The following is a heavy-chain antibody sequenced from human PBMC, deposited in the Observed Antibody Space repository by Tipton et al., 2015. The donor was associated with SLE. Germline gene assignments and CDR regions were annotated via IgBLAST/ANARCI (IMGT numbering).Heavy chain of an antibody. Sequence: SLRLSFSSSLFTFSSYGMHWVRQAPGKGLEWVAVISSDGSNKYYAGSVKGRFTISRDNSKNTLYLQMNSLRAEDTAVYYCAKRAYHYDSSGYYAHFDYWGQGTLVTVSS. V-gene: IGHV3-30*18. CDR1: LFTFSSYG. D-gene: IGHD3-22*01. CDR3: AKRAYHYDSSGYYAHFDY. CDR2: ISSDGSNK. J-gene: IGHJ4*02.